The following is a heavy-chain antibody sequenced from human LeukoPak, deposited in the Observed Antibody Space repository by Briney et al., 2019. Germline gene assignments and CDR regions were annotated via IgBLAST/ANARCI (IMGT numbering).Heavy chain of an antibody. Sequence: GASVKVSCEASGYIFNDFDINWVRQAPGQGLEWMGWMSPVSGIGGSAQRFQGRVTLTRDTSISTAYMEVSSLRSDDTAFYYCARAPMGTAALYWGQGTLVTVSS. CDR1: GYIFNDFD. CDR3: ARAPMGTAALY. D-gene: IGHD2-2*01. CDR2: MSPVSGIG. V-gene: IGHV1-8*01. J-gene: IGHJ4*02.